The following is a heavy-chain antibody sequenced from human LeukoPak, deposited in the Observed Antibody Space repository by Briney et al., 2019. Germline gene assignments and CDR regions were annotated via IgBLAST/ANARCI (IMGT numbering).Heavy chain of an antibody. Sequence: SETLSLTCTVSGGSISSSSYYWGWIRQPPGKGLEWIGSIYYSGSTYYNPSLKSRVTISVDTSKNQFSLKLSSETAADTAVYYCARQGRWLQLFDYWGQGTLVTVSS. D-gene: IGHD5-24*01. CDR1: GGSISSSSYY. CDR2: IYYSGST. J-gene: IGHJ4*02. CDR3: ARQGRWLQLFDY. V-gene: IGHV4-39*01.